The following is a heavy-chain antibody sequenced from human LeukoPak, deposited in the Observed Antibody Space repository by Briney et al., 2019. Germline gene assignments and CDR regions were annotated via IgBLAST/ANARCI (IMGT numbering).Heavy chain of an antibody. CDR1: GGPFSGYY. CDR2: INHSGST. CDR3: APRGYYDSSGYYYFDN. V-gene: IGHV4-34*01. J-gene: IGHJ4*02. Sequence: SETLSLTCAVYGGPFSGYYWSWIRQPPGKGLEWIGEINHSGSTDYNPSLKSRVTISIGTSKNQFSLKLSSVTAADTAVYYCAPRGYYDSSGYYYFDNWGQGTLVTVSS. D-gene: IGHD3-22*01.